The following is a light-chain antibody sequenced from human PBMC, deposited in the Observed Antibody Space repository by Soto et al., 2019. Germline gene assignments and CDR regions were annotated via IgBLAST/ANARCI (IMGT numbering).Light chain of an antibody. Sequence: QSVLTQPPSASGSPGQSVTISCTGTSSDVGAYNYVSWYQQHPGRAPKLIIYEVTGRPSGVPDRFSGSKSGNTASLTVSGLQAEDEADYYCSSYAGNNNVIFGGGTKLTVL. J-gene: IGLJ2*01. V-gene: IGLV2-8*01. CDR1: SSDVGAYNY. CDR2: EVT. CDR3: SSYAGNNNVI.